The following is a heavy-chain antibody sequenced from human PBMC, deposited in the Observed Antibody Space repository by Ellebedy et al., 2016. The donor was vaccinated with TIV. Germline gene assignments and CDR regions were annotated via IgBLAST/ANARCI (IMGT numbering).Heavy chain of an antibody. CDR2: VYYSGSA. CDR3: ARCRIAVACIFDY. J-gene: IGHJ4*02. D-gene: IGHD6-19*01. CDR1: GCSFSSSSSY. Sequence: MPSETLSLTCTASGCSFSSSSSYWGWIRQSPGKGLEWIGSVYYSGSALNNPSLKSRVTMSVDTSKNQFSLKLSSVTVADSGVYFGARCRIAVACIFDYWGQGILVTVSS. V-gene: IGHV4-39*01.